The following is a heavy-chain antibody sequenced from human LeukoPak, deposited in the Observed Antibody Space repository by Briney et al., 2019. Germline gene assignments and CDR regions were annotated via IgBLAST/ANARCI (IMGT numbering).Heavy chain of an antibody. CDR3: ARGLMATINYFDY. V-gene: IGHV4-59*01. J-gene: IGHJ4*02. CDR1: GGSISSYY. CDR2: IYYSGST. Sequence: SETLSLTCTVSGGSISSYYWSWIRQPPGKGLKWIGYIYYSGSTNYNPSLKSRVTISVDTSKNQFSLKLRSVTAADTAVYYCARGLMATINYFDYWGQGTLVTVSS. D-gene: IGHD5-24*01.